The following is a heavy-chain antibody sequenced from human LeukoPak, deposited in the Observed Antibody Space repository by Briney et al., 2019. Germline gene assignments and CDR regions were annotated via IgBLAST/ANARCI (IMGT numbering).Heavy chain of an antibody. CDR2: IYNSGST. D-gene: IGHD3-10*01. CDR3: ARVSLVRGAPDYYFDY. J-gene: IGHJ4*02. V-gene: IGHV4-4*07. Sequence: SETLSLTCTVSGGSISSYYWTWIRQPAGKGLEWIGRIYNSGSTNYNPSLKSRVTVSIDTSKNQFSLKLSSVTAADTAVYYCARVSLVRGAPDYYFDYWGQGTLVTVSS. CDR1: GGSISSYY.